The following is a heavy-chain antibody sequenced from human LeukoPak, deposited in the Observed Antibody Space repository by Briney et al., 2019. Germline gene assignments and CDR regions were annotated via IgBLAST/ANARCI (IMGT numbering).Heavy chain of an antibody. J-gene: IGHJ4*02. CDR2: ISGSGGST. D-gene: IGHD6-6*01. CDR1: GFTFSMYT. V-gene: IGHV3-23*01. CDR3: ARPPSSSKNTYFDY. Sequence: SGGSLRLSCAASGFTFSMYTMSWVRQAPGKGLEWVSAISGSGGSTYYADSVKGRFTISRDNSKNTLYLQMNSLRAEDTAVYYCARPPSSSKNTYFDYWGQGTLVTVSS.